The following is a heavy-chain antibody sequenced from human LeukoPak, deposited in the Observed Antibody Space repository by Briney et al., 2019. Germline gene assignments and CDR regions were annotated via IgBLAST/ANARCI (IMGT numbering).Heavy chain of an antibody. CDR3: ASPRYYGSGNGHDAFDI. CDR1: GFTFSSYA. D-gene: IGHD3-10*01. V-gene: IGHV3-30*04. Sequence: GGSLRLSCAASGFTFSSYAMHWVRQAPGKGLEWVAVISYDGSNKYYADSVKGRFTISRDNSKNTLYLQMNSLRAEDTAVYYCASPRYYGSGNGHDAFDIWGQGTMVTVSS. J-gene: IGHJ3*02. CDR2: ISYDGSNK.